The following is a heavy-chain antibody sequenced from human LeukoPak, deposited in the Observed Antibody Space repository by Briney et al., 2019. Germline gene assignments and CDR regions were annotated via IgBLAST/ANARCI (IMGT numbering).Heavy chain of an antibody. V-gene: IGHV4-39*01. CDR2: IYYSGNT. D-gene: IGHD2-2*01. CDR3: ARRLGYCSSTSCYFDY. CDR1: GGSISSSSYY. Sequence: SETLSLTCTVSGGSISSSSYYWGWVRQPPGKGLEWIGSIYYSGNTYYNPSLKSRITISVDTSKNQFSLKLSSVTAADTAVYYCARRLGYCSSTSCYFDYWGQGTLVTVSS. J-gene: IGHJ4*02.